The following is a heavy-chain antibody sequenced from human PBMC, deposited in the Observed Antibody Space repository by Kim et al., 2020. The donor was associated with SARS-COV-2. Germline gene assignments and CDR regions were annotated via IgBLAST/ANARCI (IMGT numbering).Heavy chain of an antibody. J-gene: IGHJ4*02. Sequence: SETLSLTCAVYGGSFSGYYWSWIRQPPGKGLEWIGEINHSGSTNYNPSLKSRVTISVDTSKNQFSLKLSSVTAADTAVYYCARGAVAGTPYYWGQGTLVTVSS. CDR1: GGSFSGYY. CDR3: ARGAVAGTPYY. CDR2: INHSGST. D-gene: IGHD6-19*01. V-gene: IGHV4-34*01.